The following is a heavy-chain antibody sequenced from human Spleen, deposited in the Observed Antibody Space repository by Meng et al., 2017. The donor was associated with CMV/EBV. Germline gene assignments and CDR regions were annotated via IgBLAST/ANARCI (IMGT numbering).Heavy chain of an antibody. J-gene: IGHJ4*02. CDR1: GYTFTSYY. Sequence: SVKVSCKASGYTFTSYYMHWVRQAPGQGLEWMGGIIPILGIANYAQKFQGRVTITADKSTSTAYMELSSLRSEDTAVYYCARDQGARPGYWGQGTLVTVSS. D-gene: IGHD1-26*01. V-gene: IGHV1-69*10. CDR3: ARDQGARPGY. CDR2: IIPILGIA.